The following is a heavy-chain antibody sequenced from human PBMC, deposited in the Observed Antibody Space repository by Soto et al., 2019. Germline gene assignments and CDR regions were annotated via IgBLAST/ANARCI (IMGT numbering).Heavy chain of an antibody. Sequence: SEPLSLTCTVSGGSISNRSYYRSCIRQPPGKGLEWIGSIYYSGSTYYNPSLKSRVTISVDTSKNQFSLKLSSVTAADTAVYYCARGTLGYYYDSSGYYIDYWGQGTLVTV. CDR2: IYYSGST. D-gene: IGHD3-22*01. V-gene: IGHV4-39*01. CDR1: GGSISNRSYY. CDR3: ARGTLGYYYDSSGYYIDY. J-gene: IGHJ4*02.